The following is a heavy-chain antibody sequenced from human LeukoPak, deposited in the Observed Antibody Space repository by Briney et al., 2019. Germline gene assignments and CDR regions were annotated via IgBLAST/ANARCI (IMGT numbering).Heavy chain of an antibody. V-gene: IGHV4-59*08. CDR1: GGSISSYY. CDR2: IYYSGST. D-gene: IGHD2-8*02. J-gene: IGHJ6*02. CDR3: ARSIVLAGFVSDYYYYGMDV. Sequence: SETLSLTCTVSGGSISSYYWSWIRQPPGKGLEWIGHIYYSGSTNYNPSLKSRVTISVHTSKKQFSLELTSVTAADTAVYYCARSIVLAGFVSDYYYYGMDVWGQGTTVTVSS.